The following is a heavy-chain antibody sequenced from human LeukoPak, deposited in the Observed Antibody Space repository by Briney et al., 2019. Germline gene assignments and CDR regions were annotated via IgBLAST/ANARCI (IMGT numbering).Heavy chain of an antibody. CDR2: ISPYNDNT. D-gene: IGHD1-7*01. V-gene: IGHV1-18*01. J-gene: IGHJ4*02. Sequence: EASVKVSCKTSGYTFTKFGISWVRQTPGQGLEWMGWISPYNDNTNYAQKFQGRVTMTRDTSISTAYMELSRLRSDDTAVYYCARDLGTTAFDYWGQGTLVTVSS. CDR1: GYTFTKFG. CDR3: ARDLGTTAFDY.